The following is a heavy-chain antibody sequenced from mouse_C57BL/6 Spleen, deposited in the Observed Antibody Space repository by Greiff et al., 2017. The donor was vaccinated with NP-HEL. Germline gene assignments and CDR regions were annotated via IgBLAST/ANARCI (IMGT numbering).Heavy chain of an antibody. D-gene: IGHD2-4*01. CDR2: IDPETGGT. V-gene: IGHV1-15*01. CDR3: TREDYDYEYYAMDY. CDR1: GYTFTDYE. Sequence: VQLQQSGAELVRPGASVTLSCKASGYTFTDYEMHWVKQTPVHGLEWIGAIDPETGGTAYNQKFKGKAILTADKSSSTAYMELRSLTSEDSAVYYCTREDYDYEYYAMDYWGQGTSVTVSS. J-gene: IGHJ4*01.